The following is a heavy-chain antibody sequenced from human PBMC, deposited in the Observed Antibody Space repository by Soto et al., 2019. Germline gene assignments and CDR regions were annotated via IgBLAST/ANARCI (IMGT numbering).Heavy chain of an antibody. CDR3: ARDLYCSSTSCSPPDAFDI. D-gene: IGHD2-2*01. CDR1: GGTFSSYA. J-gene: IGHJ3*02. V-gene: IGHV1-69*01. CDR2: IIPIFGTA. Sequence: QVQLVQSGAEVKKPGSSVKVSCKASGGTFSSYAISWVRQAPGQGLEWMGGIIPIFGTANYAQKFQGRVTITADESTSTAYMELSSLRSEDTAVYYCARDLYCSSTSCSPPDAFDIWGQGTMVTVSS.